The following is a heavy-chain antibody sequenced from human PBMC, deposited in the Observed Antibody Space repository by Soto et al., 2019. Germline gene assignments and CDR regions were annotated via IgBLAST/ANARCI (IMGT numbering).Heavy chain of an antibody. V-gene: IGHV4-30-4*01. J-gene: IGHJ4*02. Sequence: SETLSLTCTVSGGSISSGDYYWSWIRQPPGKGLEWIGYIYYSGSTYYNPSLKSRVTISVDTSKNQFSLKLSSVTAADTAVYYCASSRYYDFWSGHDYWGQGTLVTVSS. CDR3: ASSRYYDFWSGHDY. CDR1: GGSISSGDYY. CDR2: IYYSGST. D-gene: IGHD3-3*01.